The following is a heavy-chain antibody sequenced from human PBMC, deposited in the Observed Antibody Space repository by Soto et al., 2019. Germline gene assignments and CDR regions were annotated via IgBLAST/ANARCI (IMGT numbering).Heavy chain of an antibody. J-gene: IGHJ4*02. CDR3: ASSTMAHFDY. CDR1: GYSISGGYY. Sequence: LSLTCAVSGYSISGGYYWGWIRQPPGKGLEWIGSIYHSGSTYYNPSLKSRVTISVDTSKNQFSLKLSSVTAADTAVYYCASSTMAHFDYWGQGTLVTV. CDR2: IYHSGST. D-gene: IGHD3-10*01. V-gene: IGHV4-38-2*01.